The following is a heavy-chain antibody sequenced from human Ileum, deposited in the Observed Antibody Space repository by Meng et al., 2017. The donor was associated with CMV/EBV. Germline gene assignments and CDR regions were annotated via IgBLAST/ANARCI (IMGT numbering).Heavy chain of an antibody. J-gene: IGHJ3*02. Sequence: GESLKISCAASGFTFRSYAMSWVRQAPGKGLEWVSAISSSGGSTYYADSVKGRYAISRDNSKNTLYLQMNSLRAEDTAIYYCAREKRMAAVGTVAFDIWGQGTVVTVSS. CDR1: GFTFRSYA. CDR2: ISSSGGST. D-gene: IGHD6-13*01. CDR3: AREKRMAAVGTVAFDI. V-gene: IGHV3-23*01.